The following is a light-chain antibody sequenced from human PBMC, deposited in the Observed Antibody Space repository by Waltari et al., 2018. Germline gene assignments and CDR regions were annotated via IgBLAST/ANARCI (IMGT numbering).Light chain of an antibody. J-gene: IGKJ1*01. CDR1: QSVSRT. CDR3: QHYVRLPAT. CDR2: GAS. Sequence: EIVLTQSPGTLSLSPGDRATLSCRASQSVSRTLAWYQQKPGQAPKLLIYGASIRATGIPDRFTGSGSGTDFSLIISSLEPEDFAIYFCQHYVRLPATFGQGTKVEIK. V-gene: IGKV3-20*01.